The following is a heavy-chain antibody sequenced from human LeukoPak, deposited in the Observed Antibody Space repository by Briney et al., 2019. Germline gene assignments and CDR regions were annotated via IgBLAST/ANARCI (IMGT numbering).Heavy chain of an antibody. CDR3: ARAPRDGYNLAFDY. J-gene: IGHJ4*02. CDR2: IYHSGST. V-gene: IGHV4-4*02. D-gene: IGHD5-24*01. Sequence: SETLCLTCAVSGGSISSSNWWSWVRQPPGKGLEWIGEIYHSGSTNYNPSLKSRVTMSVDKSKNQFSLKLSSVTAADTAVYYCARAPRDGYNLAFDYWGQGTLVTVSS. CDR1: GGSISSSNW.